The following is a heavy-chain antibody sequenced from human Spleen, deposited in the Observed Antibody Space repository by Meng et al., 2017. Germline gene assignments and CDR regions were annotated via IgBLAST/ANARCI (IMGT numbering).Heavy chain of an antibody. Sequence: GPGLGPPSPALSPPCTVSGGSISSGAYYWTWIRHLPGKGLEWIGYIHFSGSTDYNPSLQSRVIISVDTSKNQFSLKLSSVTAADTAVYYCVRDSPYCSVTPCYGGVRALDVWGRGTLVTVSS. CDR3: VRDSPYCSVTPCYGGVRALDV. V-gene: IGHV4-31*03. CDR1: GGSISSGAYY. CDR2: IHFSGST. J-gene: IGHJ3*01. D-gene: IGHD2-8*02.